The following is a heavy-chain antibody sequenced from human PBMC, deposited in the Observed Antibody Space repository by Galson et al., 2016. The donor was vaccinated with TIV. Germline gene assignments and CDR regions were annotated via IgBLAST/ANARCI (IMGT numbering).Heavy chain of an antibody. J-gene: IGHJ6*02. Sequence: SVKVSCKASGDTFLSYPFNWVRQAPGQGLEWMGGFIPLFGTPNYAQKFQGRVTITADESTSTVHMELSSLRSGDTAMYYCAKCRNTAMDTYYYYYGLDVWGQGTTVTVSS. D-gene: IGHD5-18*01. CDR2: FIPLFGTP. CDR3: AKCRNTAMDTYYYYYGLDV. V-gene: IGHV1-69*13. CDR1: GDTFLSYP.